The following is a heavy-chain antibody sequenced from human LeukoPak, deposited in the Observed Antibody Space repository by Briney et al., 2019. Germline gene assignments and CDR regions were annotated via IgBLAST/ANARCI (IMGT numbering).Heavy chain of an antibody. CDR2: VKHDGSAK. V-gene: IGHV3-7*01. CDR1: GFTFSTYW. D-gene: IGHD1-14*01. Sequence: GGSLRLSCAASGFTFSTYWMTWVRQAPGKGLEWVATVKHDGSAKYHVDSVKGRFTISRDNAKNSLYLQMNSLRAEDTTVYYCARGSRYFDYWGQGTLVTVSS. CDR3: ARGSRYFDY. J-gene: IGHJ4*02.